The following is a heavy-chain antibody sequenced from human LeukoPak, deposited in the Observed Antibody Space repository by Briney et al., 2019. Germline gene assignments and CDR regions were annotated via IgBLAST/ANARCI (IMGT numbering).Heavy chain of an antibody. CDR2: ISYSGST. Sequence: SETLSLTGTVSGGSISPYYWSWIRQPPGKGLEWIGFISYSGSTNYNPSLKSRVTISVDTSKNQFSLKLSSVTAADTAVYYCARRDNCGYYVFWGQGSLVTVSS. V-gene: IGHV4-59*01. CDR1: GGSISPYY. J-gene: IGHJ4*02. CDR3: ARRDNCGYYVF. D-gene: IGHD3-22*01.